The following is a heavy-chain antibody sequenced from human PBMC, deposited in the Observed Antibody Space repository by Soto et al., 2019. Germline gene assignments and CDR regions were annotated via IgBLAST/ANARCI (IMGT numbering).Heavy chain of an antibody. D-gene: IGHD5-18*01. CDR2: ISWNSGSI. CDR1: GFTFDDYA. J-gene: IGHJ3*02. V-gene: IGHV3-9*01. CDR3: ASESLVGTDKVTYDFDI. Sequence: PGGSLRLSCAASGFTFDDYAMHWVRQAPGKGLEWVSGISWNSGSIGYADSVKGRFTISRDNAKNSLYLQMNSLRAEDTALYYCASESLVGTDKVTYDFDIWGQGTMVTVSS.